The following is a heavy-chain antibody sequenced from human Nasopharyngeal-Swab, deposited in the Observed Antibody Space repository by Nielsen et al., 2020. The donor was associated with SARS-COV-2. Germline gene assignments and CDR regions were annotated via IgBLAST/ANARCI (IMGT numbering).Heavy chain of an antibody. J-gene: IGHJ6*03. Sequence: SETLSLTCAVYGGSFSGSYCGWIRKPPGKGPKWFAEINHSGSTNNNPSLNSPVTLSVDTSMNQVSLEVSSVTAADTAVYYCARGLSGIVPAPILGLGPYYYYYYMDVWGKGTTVTVSS. CDR1: GGSFSGSY. D-gene: IGHD2-2*01. CDR2: INHSGST. CDR3: ARGLSGIVPAPILGLGPYYYYYYMDV. V-gene: IGHV4-34*01.